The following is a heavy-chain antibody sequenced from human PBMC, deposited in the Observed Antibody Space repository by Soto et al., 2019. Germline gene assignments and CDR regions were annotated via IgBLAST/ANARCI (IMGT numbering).Heavy chain of an antibody. J-gene: IGHJ4*02. CDR2: INVGDGNI. CDR1: GYTFTNYA. CDR3: ASSFTAYFDC. D-gene: IGHD5-18*01. Sequence: QVHLVQSGPEVKRPGASVKISCKASGYTFTNYALHWVRQAPGQRLEWMGWINVGDGNIKYSQNFQGRVIITRDTSASAAYMELSSLRSEDTAMYYCASSFTAYFDCWGQGTPVSVSS. V-gene: IGHV1-3*01.